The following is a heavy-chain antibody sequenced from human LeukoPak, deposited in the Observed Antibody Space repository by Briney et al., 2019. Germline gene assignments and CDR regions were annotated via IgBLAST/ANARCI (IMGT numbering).Heavy chain of an antibody. J-gene: IGHJ4*02. CDR2: ISSDGSNK. V-gene: IGHV3-30*04. CDR1: GFTFSSYA. CDR3: ARNHYDSSGYYFPLGY. D-gene: IGHD3-22*01. Sequence: PGRSLRLSCAASGFTFSSYAMRWVRQAPGKGLEWVAVISSDGSNKYYADSVKGRFTISRDNSKNTLYLQMNSLRDEDTAMYYCARNHYDSSGYYFPLGYWGQGTLVTVSS.